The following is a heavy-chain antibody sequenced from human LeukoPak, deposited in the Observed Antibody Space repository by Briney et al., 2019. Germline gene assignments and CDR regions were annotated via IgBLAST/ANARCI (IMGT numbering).Heavy chain of an antibody. CDR2: ISSSSSYI. J-gene: IGHJ4*02. CDR3: ARDGAVAAFDY. V-gene: IGHV3-21*01. D-gene: IGHD6-19*01. Sequence: GSLRLSCAASGFTFSSYSMNWVRQGPGKGLEWVSSISSSSSYIYYADSVKGRFTISRDNANNSLYLQMNSLRAEDTAVYYCARDGAVAAFDYWGQGTLVTVSS. CDR1: GFTFSSYS.